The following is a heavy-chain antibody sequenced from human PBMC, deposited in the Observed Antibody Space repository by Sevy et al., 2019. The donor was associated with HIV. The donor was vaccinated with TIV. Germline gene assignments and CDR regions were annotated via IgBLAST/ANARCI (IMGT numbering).Heavy chain of an antibody. V-gene: IGHV4-61*09. CDR3: ARMGQWLPPGDYYYYMDF. CDR1: GDSIRSSSDF. J-gene: IGHJ6*03. CDR2: IYSSGNT. Sequence: SETLSLTCTVSGDSIRSSSDFWSWIRQPAGKGLEWIGHIYSSGNTNYNPSLKSRVTISVDTSKNQFSLKLSSVTAADTGVYYCARMGQWLPPGDYYYYMDFWGEGTTVTVSS. D-gene: IGHD6-19*01.